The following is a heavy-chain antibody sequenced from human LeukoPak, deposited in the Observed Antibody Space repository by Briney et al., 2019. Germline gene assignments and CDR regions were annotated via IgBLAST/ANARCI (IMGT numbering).Heavy chain of an antibody. CDR2: TTPIFGSA. J-gene: IGHJ3*01. CDR3: ARAPFHFDGSGFSMDAFDV. Sequence: SVKVSCKASGGTFSSHAVSWARQAPGQGLEWMGGTTPIFGSAEYEQKLQDRLTITTDDSTSTAYMILSSLRSEDTAVYYCARAPFHFDGSGFSMDAFDVWGQGTMVTVSS. V-gene: IGHV1-69*05. D-gene: IGHD3-22*01. CDR1: GGTFSSHA.